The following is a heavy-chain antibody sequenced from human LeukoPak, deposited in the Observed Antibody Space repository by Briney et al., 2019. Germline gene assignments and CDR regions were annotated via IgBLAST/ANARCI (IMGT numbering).Heavy chain of an antibody. V-gene: IGHV3-33*06. Sequence: PGRSLRLSCAASGFTFSGYGMHWVRQAPGKGLEWVAVIWYDGSNKYYADSVKGRFTISRDNSKNTLYLQMNSLRAEDTAVYYCAKDPNYGSGSYYGYWGQGTLVTVSS. CDR1: GFTFSGYG. D-gene: IGHD3-10*01. CDR3: AKDPNYGSGSYYGY. CDR2: IWYDGSNK. J-gene: IGHJ4*02.